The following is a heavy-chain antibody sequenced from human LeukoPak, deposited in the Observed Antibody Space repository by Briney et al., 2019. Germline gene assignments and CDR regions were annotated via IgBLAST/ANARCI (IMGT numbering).Heavy chain of an antibody. Sequence: GESLKISCKGSGYSFTSYWIGWVGQMPGIGLEWMGIIYPAASNTRYSPSFQGQVTISADKSTSTAYLQWSSLKASDTAMYYCARSMLRGVNFNYWGQGTLVTVSS. V-gene: IGHV5-51*01. CDR3: ARSMLRGVNFNY. D-gene: IGHD3-10*01. J-gene: IGHJ4*02. CDR2: IYPAASNT. CDR1: GYSFTSYW.